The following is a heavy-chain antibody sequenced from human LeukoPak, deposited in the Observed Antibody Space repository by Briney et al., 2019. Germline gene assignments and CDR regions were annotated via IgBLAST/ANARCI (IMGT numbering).Heavy chain of an antibody. CDR1: GASINSDY. D-gene: IGHD6-13*01. V-gene: IGHV4-4*07. CDR3: ARSADSSSWYYGY. Sequence: SETLSLTCNVSGASINSDYWSWIRQPAGKGLEWIGHVYSSANTRYNPSLQSRVTMSLDTSNNQFSLKLNSVTAADTAVYYCARSADSSSWYYGYWGQGTLVTVSS. J-gene: IGHJ4*02. CDR2: VYSSANT.